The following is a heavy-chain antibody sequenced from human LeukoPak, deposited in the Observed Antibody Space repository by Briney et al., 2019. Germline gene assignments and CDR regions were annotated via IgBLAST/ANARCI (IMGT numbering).Heavy chain of an antibody. D-gene: IGHD2-2*01. CDR2: ISYDGSNK. V-gene: IGHV3-30*01. J-gene: IGHJ4*02. CDR1: GFTFSSYA. CDR3: ARDTKGYCSSTSCCLDY. Sequence: GRSLRLSCAASGFTFSSYAMHWVRQAPGKGLEWVAVISYDGSNKYYADSVKGRFTISSDNSKNTLYLQMNSLRAEDTAVYYCARDTKGYCSSTSCCLDYWGQGTLVTVSS.